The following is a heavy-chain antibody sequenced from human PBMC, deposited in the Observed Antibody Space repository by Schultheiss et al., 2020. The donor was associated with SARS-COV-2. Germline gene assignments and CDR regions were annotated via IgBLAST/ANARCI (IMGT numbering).Heavy chain of an antibody. J-gene: IGHJ4*02. V-gene: IGHV3-30*01. D-gene: IGHD1-26*01. CDR3: ATHLYSGSYYYFDY. Sequence: GESLKISCAASGFTFSSYAMHWVRQAPGKGLEWVAVISYDGSNKYYADSVKGRFTISRDNSKNTLYLQMNSLRAEDTAVYYCATHLYSGSYYYFDYWGQGTLVTVSS. CDR1: GFTFSSYA. CDR2: ISYDGSNK.